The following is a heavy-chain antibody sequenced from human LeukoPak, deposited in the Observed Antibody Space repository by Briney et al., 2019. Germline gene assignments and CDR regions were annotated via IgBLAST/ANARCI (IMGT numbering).Heavy chain of an antibody. Sequence: ASEKVSCKASGYTLTSYAMHWVRQAPGQRLEWMGWINAGNGNTKYSQKFQGRVTITRDTSASTAYIELSSLRSEDTAVYYCARERAAAVDYWGQGTLVTVSS. CDR1: GYTLTSYA. CDR3: ARERAAAVDY. CDR2: INAGNGNT. D-gene: IGHD6-13*01. V-gene: IGHV1-3*01. J-gene: IGHJ4*02.